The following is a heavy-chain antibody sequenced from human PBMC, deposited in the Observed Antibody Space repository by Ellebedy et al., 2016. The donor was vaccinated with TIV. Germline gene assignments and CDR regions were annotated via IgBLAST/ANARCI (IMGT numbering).Heavy chain of an antibody. V-gene: IGHV3-13*01. J-gene: IGHJ4*03. D-gene: IGHD2-21*01. CDR2: IGTAGDT. Sequence: GGSLRLSCAASGFTFSSYDMHWVRQGPGKGLEWVSAIGTAGDTYYPGSVKGRFTISRENAKNSLYPQITSLRAEDTAVYYCARVRFGETAVDYWGQGTLVTVSS. CDR1: GFTFSSYD. CDR3: ARVRFGETAVDY.